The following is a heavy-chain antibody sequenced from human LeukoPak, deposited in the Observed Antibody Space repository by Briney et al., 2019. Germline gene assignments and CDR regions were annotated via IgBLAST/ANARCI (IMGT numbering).Heavy chain of an antibody. CDR3: VRDDDRPDNGLDY. D-gene: IGHD3-22*01. CDR2: ISSSGSGT. J-gene: IGHJ4*02. V-gene: IGHV3-23*01. CDR1: GFTFSSFA. Sequence: GGSLRLSCAASGFTFSSFAMSWVRQAPGKGLEWVSTISSSGSGTYYADSVKGRFTISRDNSNNALYLQMNSLRAEDTAVYYCVRDDDRPDNGLDYWGQGTLVTVSS.